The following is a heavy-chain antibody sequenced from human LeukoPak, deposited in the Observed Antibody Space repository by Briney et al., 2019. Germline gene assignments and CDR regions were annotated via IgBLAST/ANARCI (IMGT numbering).Heavy chain of an antibody. V-gene: IGHV1-3*03. CDR2: INPGNGDT. D-gene: IGHD3-3*01. CDR3: ARAYDFWSGYYDWYYFDY. Sequence: ASVKVSFTASGYTFTTYAIHWVRQAPGQRREGMGWINPGNGDTRYSQYFQGRVTITRDTSATTAYMELSSLRSEDMAVYYCARAYDFWSGYYDWYYFDYWGQGTLVTVSS. CDR1: GYTFTTYA. J-gene: IGHJ4*02.